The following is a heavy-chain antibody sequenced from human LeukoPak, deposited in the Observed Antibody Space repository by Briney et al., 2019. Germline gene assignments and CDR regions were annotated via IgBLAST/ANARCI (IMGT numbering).Heavy chain of an antibody. Sequence: GGSLRLSCAASGFTFSSYAMSWVRQAPGKGLEWVSAISGNGGYTYYADSVKGRFTISRDNSKNTLYLQMNSLRAEDTAVYYCAKASGSYGRYFDYWGQGTLVTVSS. J-gene: IGHJ4*02. V-gene: IGHV3-23*01. CDR3: AKASGSYGRYFDY. CDR1: GFTFSSYA. CDR2: ISGNGGYT. D-gene: IGHD1-26*01.